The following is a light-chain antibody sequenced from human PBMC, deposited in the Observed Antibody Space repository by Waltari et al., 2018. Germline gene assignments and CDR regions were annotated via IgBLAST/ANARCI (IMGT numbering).Light chain of an antibody. CDR1: QGISNN. V-gene: IGKV1-27*01. Sequence: DIQMTQSPSSLSASVGDRVTITCRASQGISNNLAWYQQKPGKVPKLLIYSSSTLQSGVPSRVIGSGSATDFTLTISSLQPEDVATYYCQKYNSAPLTFGQGTKVEIK. CDR2: SSS. J-gene: IGKJ1*01. CDR3: QKYNSAPLT.